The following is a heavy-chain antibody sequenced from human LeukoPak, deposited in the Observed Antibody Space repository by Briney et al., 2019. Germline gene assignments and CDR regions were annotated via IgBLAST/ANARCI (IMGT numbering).Heavy chain of an antibody. CDR2: IIPIFGTA. Sequence: ASVKVSCKASGGTFSSYAISWVRQAPGQGLEWMGGIIPIFGTANYAQKFQGRVTITADKSTSTAYMELSSLRSEDTAVYYCARDHCSSTSCYDPSYYYYGMDVWGQGTTVTVSS. V-gene: IGHV1-69*06. CDR1: GGTFSSYA. J-gene: IGHJ6*02. D-gene: IGHD2-2*01. CDR3: ARDHCSSTSCYDPSYYYYGMDV.